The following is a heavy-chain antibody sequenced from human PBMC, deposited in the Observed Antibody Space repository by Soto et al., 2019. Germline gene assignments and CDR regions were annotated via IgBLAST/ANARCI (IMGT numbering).Heavy chain of an antibody. D-gene: IGHD2-2*01. Sequence: EVQLVESGGGLVKPGGSLRLSCTVSGFIFSDYGINWVRKAPGEGLEWVSSISSSGYNMFYADSVKGRFTISRDNAQTSLYLQMNNLSAEDTAVYFCVRVGGPCSTSSCYADFDYWGQGALVTVSS. CDR1: GFIFSDYG. V-gene: IGHV3-21*01. CDR3: VRVGGPCSTSSCYADFDY. J-gene: IGHJ4*02. CDR2: ISSSGYNM.